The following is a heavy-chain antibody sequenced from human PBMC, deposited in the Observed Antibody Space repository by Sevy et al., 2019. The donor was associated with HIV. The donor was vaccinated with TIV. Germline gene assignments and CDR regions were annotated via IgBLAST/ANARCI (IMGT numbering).Heavy chain of an antibody. CDR3: ARSLRRIKPVLEGGSYDS. J-gene: IGHJ4*02. CDR2: MNPNNGNT. CDR1: GYTFSSYD. V-gene: IGHV1-8*01. Sequence: ASVKVSCETSGYTFSSYDINWVRQAPGQGLAWMGWMNPNNGNTVYAPKFQGRITMTSNTSISTAYIGLSSLRSEDTAVYYCARSLRRIKPVLEGGSYDSWGQGTLVTVSS. D-gene: IGHD1-26*01.